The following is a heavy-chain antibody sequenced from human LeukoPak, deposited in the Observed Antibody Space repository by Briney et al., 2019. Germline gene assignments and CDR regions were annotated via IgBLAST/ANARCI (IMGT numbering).Heavy chain of an antibody. D-gene: IGHD6-19*01. Sequence: SETLSLTCAVSGVFINSHYWSCIRQSPGRGLERIGHISDKGNTKYNPSLKSRVIIWADTSKNHLSLNLTSVLAADTAIYYCARRDAGWNYCDYWGQGILVTVSS. CDR1: GVFINSHY. V-gene: IGHV4-59*08. CDR3: ARRDAGWNYCDY. J-gene: IGHJ4*02. CDR2: ISDKGNT.